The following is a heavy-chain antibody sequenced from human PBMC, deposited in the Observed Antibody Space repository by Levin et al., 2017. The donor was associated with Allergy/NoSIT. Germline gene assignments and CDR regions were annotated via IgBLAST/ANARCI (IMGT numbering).Heavy chain of an antibody. CDR2: ISYDGSTQ. J-gene: IGHJ3*02. V-gene: IGHV3-30-3*01. Sequence: GGSLRLSCAASGFTLSSYALHWVRQAPGKGLEWVAVISYDGSTQYYADSVKGRFTISRDSSKNTLYLQMNSLSAEDTALYYCAKEGGLGDAFDMWGQGTMVTVSS. D-gene: IGHD3-16*01. CDR3: AKEGGLGDAFDM. CDR1: GFTLSSYA.